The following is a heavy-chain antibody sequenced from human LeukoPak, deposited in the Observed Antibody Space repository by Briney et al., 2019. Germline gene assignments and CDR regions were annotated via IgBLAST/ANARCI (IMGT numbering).Heavy chain of an antibody. D-gene: IGHD3-22*01. J-gene: IGHJ3*02. CDR2: INSDGSST. V-gene: IGHV3-74*01. Sequence: PGGSLRLSCAASGFTFSSYWMHWVRQAPGKGLVWVSRINSDGSSTSYADSVKGRFTISRDNAKNTLYLQMNSLRAEDTAVYHCARGGAYYYDSSGLHAFDIWGQGTMVTVSS. CDR3: ARGGAYYYDSSGLHAFDI. CDR1: GFTFSSYW.